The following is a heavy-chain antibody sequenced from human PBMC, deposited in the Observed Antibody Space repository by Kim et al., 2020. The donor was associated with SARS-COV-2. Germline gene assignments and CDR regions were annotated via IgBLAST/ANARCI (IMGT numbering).Heavy chain of an antibody. CDR1: GFTFSNYG. CDR3: VSPLYCSGGSCYL. Sequence: GGSLRLSCAASGFTFSNYGMHWVRQAPGKGLEWVAVIWYDGNKNYYTDSVKGRFTISRDNSKNTLYLQMNSLRAEDTAVYYCVSPLYCSGGSCYLWGQGT. CDR2: IWYDGNKN. J-gene: IGHJ4*02. D-gene: IGHD2-15*01. V-gene: IGHV3-33*01.